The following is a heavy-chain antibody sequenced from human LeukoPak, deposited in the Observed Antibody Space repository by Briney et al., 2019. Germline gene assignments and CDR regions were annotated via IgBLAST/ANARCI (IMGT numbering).Heavy chain of an antibody. CDR1: GGSFSGYY. D-gene: IGHD2-15*01. J-gene: IGHJ5*02. Sequence: SETLSLTCAVYGGSFSGYYWSWIRQPPGKGLEWIGEINHSGSTNYNPSLKSRVTISVGTSKNQFSLKLSSVTAAGTAVYYCARVLDGYCSGGSCSQINWFDPWGQGTLVTVSS. V-gene: IGHV4-34*01. CDR3: ARVLDGYCSGGSCSQINWFDP. CDR2: INHSGST.